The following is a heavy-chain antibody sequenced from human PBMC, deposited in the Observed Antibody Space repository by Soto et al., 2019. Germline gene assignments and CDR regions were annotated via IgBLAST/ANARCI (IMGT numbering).Heavy chain of an antibody. V-gene: IGHV3-21*06. CDR3: ARESEDLTSNFDY. J-gene: IGHJ4*02. Sequence: SLRLSCAASGFTFTRYSMNWVRQAPGKGLEWVSSISSTTNYIYYGDSMKGRFTISRDNAKNSLYLEMNSLRAEDTAVYYCARESEDLTSNFDYWGQGTLVTVPQ. CDR2: ISSTTNYI. CDR1: GFTFTRYS.